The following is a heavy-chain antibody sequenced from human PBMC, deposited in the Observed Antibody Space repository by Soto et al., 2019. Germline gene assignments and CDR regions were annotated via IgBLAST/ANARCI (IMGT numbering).Heavy chain of an antibody. J-gene: IGHJ4*02. CDR1: GGTFSSYT. CDR3: ARGPWTGTTGGQFDY. D-gene: IGHD1-1*01. Sequence: ASVKVSCKASGGTFSSYTISWVRQAPGQGLEWMGRIIPILGIANYAQKFQGRVTITADKSTSTAYMELSSLRSEDTAVYYCARGPWTGTTGGQFDYWGQGTLVTVSS. CDR2: IIPILGIA. V-gene: IGHV1-69*02.